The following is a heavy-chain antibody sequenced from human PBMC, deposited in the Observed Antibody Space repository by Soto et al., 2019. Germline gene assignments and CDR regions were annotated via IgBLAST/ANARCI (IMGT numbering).Heavy chain of an antibody. CDR1: GFTFSNYA. CDR2: ISGGGDNT. J-gene: IGHJ4*02. CDR3: AKERLARCFDY. Sequence: EVQLLDSGGGLVQPGGSLRLSCEASGFTFSNYAMNWVRQAPGKGLEWVLGISGGGDNTYYADYVKGRFTISRDNSKNTVFLQMNSLRAEATAVYYCAKERLARCFDYWGQGTLVTVCS. V-gene: IGHV3-23*01.